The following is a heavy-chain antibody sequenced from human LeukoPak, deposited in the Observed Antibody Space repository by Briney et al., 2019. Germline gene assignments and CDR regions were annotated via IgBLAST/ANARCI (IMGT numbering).Heavy chain of an antibody. V-gene: IGHV3-23*01. D-gene: IGHD2-15*01. CDR2: ISGSGVST. CDR3: ARRSIYCSGGSCSFDI. J-gene: IGHJ3*02. CDR1: GFTFSSYA. Sequence: GGSLRLSCAASGFTFSSYAMNWVRQATGKGLEWVSVISGSGVSTYYADSVKGRFTISRDYSKNTLYLQMNSLRAEDTAVYYCARRSIYCSGGSCSFDIWGQGTMVIVSS.